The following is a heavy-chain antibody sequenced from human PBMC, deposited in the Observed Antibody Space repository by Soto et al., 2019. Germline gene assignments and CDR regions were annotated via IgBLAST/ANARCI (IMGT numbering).Heavy chain of an antibody. J-gene: IGHJ4*02. D-gene: IGHD6-13*01. CDR3: AKNPWRVGSWYGIDF. Sequence: PGGSLRLSCAASGFTFNKYGMHWVRQAPGKGLEWVAVISYDGTNKDYADSVKGRFTISRDNSKNTLYVQMNSLRAEDTAVYYCAKNPWRVGSWYGIDFWGQGTLVTVSS. V-gene: IGHV3-30*18. CDR2: ISYDGTNK. CDR1: GFTFNKYG.